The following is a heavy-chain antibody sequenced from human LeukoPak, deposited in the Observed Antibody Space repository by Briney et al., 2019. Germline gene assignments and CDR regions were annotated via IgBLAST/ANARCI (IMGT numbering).Heavy chain of an antibody. Sequence: ASVKVSCKASGGTFSSYAISWVRQAPGHGLEWMGGISPIFVTANYAQMFQGRVTITTDESTSTAYMELSSLRAEDTAVYYCARGTTQYYYYMDVRGKGTTVTVSS. CDR2: ISPIFVTA. CDR1: GGTFSSYA. J-gene: IGHJ6*03. V-gene: IGHV1-69*05. D-gene: IGHD1-7*01. CDR3: ARGTTQYYYYMDV.